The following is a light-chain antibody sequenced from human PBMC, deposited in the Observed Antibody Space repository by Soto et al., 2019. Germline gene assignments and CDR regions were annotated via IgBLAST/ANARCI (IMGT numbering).Light chain of an antibody. V-gene: IGLV2-14*03. J-gene: IGLJ1*01. CDR2: DVT. CDR1: SSDVGGYNY. Sequence: QSVLTQPASVSGSPGQSITISCTGTSSDVGGYNYVSWYQQHPGKAPKLMIYDVTNRPSGVSNRFSGSKSGYTASLTISGLQVENEADYYCSSYTISRTYVLGTGTKVT. CDR3: SSYTISRTYV.